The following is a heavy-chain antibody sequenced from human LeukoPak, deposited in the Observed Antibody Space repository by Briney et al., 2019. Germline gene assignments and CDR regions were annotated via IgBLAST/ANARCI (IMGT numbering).Heavy chain of an antibody. CDR3: ARPSPPLVT. D-gene: IGHD2/OR15-2a*01. Sequence: SETLSLTCAVYGGSFSGYYWSWIRQPPGKGLEWIGEINHSGSTNYNPSLKTRVTISIDTSKNQFSLKLSSVTAADTAVYYCARPSPPLVTWGQGTMVTVSS. CDR1: GGSFSGYY. CDR2: INHSGST. J-gene: IGHJ3*01. V-gene: IGHV4-34*01.